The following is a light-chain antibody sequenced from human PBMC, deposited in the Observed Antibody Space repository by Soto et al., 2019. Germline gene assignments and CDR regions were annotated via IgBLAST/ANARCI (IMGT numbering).Light chain of an antibody. CDR2: AAS. Sequence: EIVLTQSPGTLSLSPGDTATLSCRASQSITNSYLAWYQQKPGQAPRLLIYAASFRATGIPDRFSGSGSGTDFTLTINCLEPDGFAVFFCHQCGDLPRTFGQGTKVEIK. J-gene: IGKJ1*01. CDR1: QSITNSY. V-gene: IGKV3-20*01. CDR3: HQCGDLPRT.